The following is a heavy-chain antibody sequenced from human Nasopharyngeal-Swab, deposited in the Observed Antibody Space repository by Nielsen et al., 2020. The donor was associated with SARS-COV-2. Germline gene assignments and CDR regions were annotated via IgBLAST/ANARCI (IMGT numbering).Heavy chain of an antibody. V-gene: IGHV4-59*08. D-gene: IGHD4-17*01. J-gene: IGHJ5*02. CDR1: GGSISSYY. Sequence: SETLSLTCTVSGGSISSYYWSWIRQPPGKGLEWIGYIYYSGSTNYNPSLKSRVTISVDTSKNQFSLKLSSVTAADTAVHYCARGTLLVTVTYNWFDPWGQGTLVTVSS. CDR3: ARGTLLVTVTYNWFDP. CDR2: IYYSGST.